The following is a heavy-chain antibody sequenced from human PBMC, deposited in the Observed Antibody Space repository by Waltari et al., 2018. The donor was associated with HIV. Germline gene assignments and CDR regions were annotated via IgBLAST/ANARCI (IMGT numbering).Heavy chain of an antibody. D-gene: IGHD6-6*01. J-gene: IGHJ5*02. V-gene: IGHV7-4-1*02. Sequence: QVQLVQSGSELKKPGASVRVSCKASGYSITSHAINWVRQAPGQGLEGMGWINTATGNPTYAPGFTGRFVFSVDSTVRTAYLQISSLMVDDTAVYYCARTLVSSGLVRFDPWGQGTLVTVSS. CDR2: INTATGNP. CDR3: ARTLVSSGLVRFDP. CDR1: GYSITSHA.